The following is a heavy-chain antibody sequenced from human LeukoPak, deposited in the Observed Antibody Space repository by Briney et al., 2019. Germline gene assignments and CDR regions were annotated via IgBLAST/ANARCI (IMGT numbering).Heavy chain of an antibody. D-gene: IGHD3-22*01. CDR2: MNPNSGNT. CDR3: ARYYCDSSGYYYPTFSYYYGMDV. CDR1: GYTFTSYD. Sequence: ASVKVSCKASGYTFTSYDINWVRQATGQGLEWMGWMNPNSGNTGYAQKFQGRVTMTRNTSISTAYMELSSLRSEDTAVYYCARYYCDSSGYYYPTFSYYYGMDVWGQGTTVTVSS. J-gene: IGHJ6*02. V-gene: IGHV1-8*01.